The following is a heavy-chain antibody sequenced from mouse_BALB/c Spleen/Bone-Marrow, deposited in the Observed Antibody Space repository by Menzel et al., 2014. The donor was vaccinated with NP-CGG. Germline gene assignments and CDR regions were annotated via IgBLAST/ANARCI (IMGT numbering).Heavy chain of an antibody. J-gene: IGHJ4*01. V-gene: IGHV5-9-4*01. Sequence: EVQLVESGGGLVKPGGSLKLSCAASGFTFSSYAMSWVRQSPEKRLEWVAEISSGGSYTYYPDTVTGRFTISRDNAKNTLYLEMGSLRSENRAMYYCERSPQGDFALDYWGKGTSVPVSS. CDR1: GFTFSSYA. CDR3: ERSPQGDFALDY. CDR2: ISSGGSYT. D-gene: IGHD3-2*02.